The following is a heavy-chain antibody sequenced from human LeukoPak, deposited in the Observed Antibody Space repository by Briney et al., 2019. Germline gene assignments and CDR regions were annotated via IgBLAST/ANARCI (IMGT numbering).Heavy chain of an antibody. CDR2: SYYSGST. Sequence: SETLSLTCTVSGGSISSYYWSWIRQPPGKGLEWLGYSYYSGSTNYNPSLKSRVTISVDTAKYQFSLKLSSVTAADTPVDYCASNPLGIAGHYYGMDVWGQGTTVTVSS. CDR3: ASNPLGIAGHYYGMDV. CDR1: GGSISSYY. J-gene: IGHJ6*02. V-gene: IGHV4-59*08. D-gene: IGHD6-13*01.